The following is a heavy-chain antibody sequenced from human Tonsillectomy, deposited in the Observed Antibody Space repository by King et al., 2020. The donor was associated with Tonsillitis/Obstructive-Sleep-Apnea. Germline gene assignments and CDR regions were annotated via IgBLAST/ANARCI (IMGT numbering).Heavy chain of an antibody. CDR2: ISGSGGST. CDR3: AKDLSSWYWSYFDY. CDR1: GFTFSSYA. V-gene: IGHV3-23*04. J-gene: IGHJ4*02. Sequence: VQLVESGGGLVQPGGSLRLSCAASGFTFSSYAMSWVRQAPGKGLECVSGISGSGGSTYYADSVKGRFTISRDNSKNTLYLQMSSLRAEDTAVYYCAKDLSSWYWSYFDYWGQGTLVTVSS. D-gene: IGHD6-13*01.